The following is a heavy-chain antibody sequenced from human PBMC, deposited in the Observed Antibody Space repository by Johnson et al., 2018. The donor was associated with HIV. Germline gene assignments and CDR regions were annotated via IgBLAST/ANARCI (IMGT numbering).Heavy chain of an antibody. CDR1: GFTFSSYA. J-gene: IGHJ3*02. CDR3: ARDRPRGWLQSLGAFDI. CDR2: ISWNTGSI. D-gene: IGHD5-24*01. Sequence: VQLVESGGGLVQPGGSLRLSCAASGFTFSSYAMNWVRQAPGKGLEWVSGISWNTGSIGYADSVKGRFTISRDNVKNSLHLQMNSLRAEDTALYYCARDRPRGWLQSLGAFDIWGQGTMVTVSS. V-gene: IGHV3-9*01.